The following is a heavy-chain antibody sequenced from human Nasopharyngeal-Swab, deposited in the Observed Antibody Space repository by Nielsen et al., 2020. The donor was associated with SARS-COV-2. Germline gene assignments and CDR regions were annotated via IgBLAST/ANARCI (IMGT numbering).Heavy chain of an antibody. CDR3: ARDRTIFGVVQGWFDP. J-gene: IGHJ5*02. D-gene: IGHD3-3*01. V-gene: IGHV4-59*01. Sequence: WIRQPPGKGLEWIGYIYYSGSTNYNPSLKSRVTIPVDTSKNQFSLKLSSVTAADTAVYYCARDRTIFGVVQGWFDPWGQGTLVTVSS. CDR2: IYYSGST.